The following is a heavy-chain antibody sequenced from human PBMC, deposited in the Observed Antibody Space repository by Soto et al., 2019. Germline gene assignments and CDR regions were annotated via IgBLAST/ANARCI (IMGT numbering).Heavy chain of an antibody. CDR3: ARVGAGQTQHYGMDV. Sequence: SETLSLTCTVSGGSISSYYWSWIRQPPGKGLEWIGYIYYSGSTNYNPSLKSRVTISVDTSKNQFSLKLSSVTAADTAVYYCARVGAGQTQHYGMDVWGQGTTVTVSS. CDR1: GGSISSYY. V-gene: IGHV4-59*01. CDR2: IYYSGST. J-gene: IGHJ6*02. D-gene: IGHD3-16*01.